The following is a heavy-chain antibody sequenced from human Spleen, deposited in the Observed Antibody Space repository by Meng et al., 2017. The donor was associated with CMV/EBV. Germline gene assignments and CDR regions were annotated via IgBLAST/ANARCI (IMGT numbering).Heavy chain of an antibody. CDR1: GYTFSVYY. J-gene: IGHJ4*02. V-gene: IGHV1-2*02. CDR2: ITPNSGGT. CDR3: ARSSGLDY. D-gene: IGHD6-19*01. Sequence: PGKVSCKASGYTFSVYYIHWVRQAPGQGLEWIGWITPNSGGTNYAQNFQGRVTMTRDTSTSTAYMELSRLRSDDTAVYYCARSSGLDYWGQGTLVTVSS.